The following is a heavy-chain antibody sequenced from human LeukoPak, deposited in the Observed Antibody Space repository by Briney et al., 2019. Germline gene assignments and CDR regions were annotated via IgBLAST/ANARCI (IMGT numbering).Heavy chain of an antibody. V-gene: IGHV3-23*01. CDR1: GFTFSSYA. J-gene: IGHJ4*02. CDR2: INTSGGST. CDR3: AIMHPYYDGNGYWVQ. D-gene: IGHD3-22*01. Sequence: GGSLRLSCAASGFTFSSYAMSWVRQAPGKGLAWVSGINTSGGSTAYADSVKGRFTISRDNPRNTLYMQMNSLRAEDTALYYCAIMHPYYDGNGYWVQWGQGTLVTVSS.